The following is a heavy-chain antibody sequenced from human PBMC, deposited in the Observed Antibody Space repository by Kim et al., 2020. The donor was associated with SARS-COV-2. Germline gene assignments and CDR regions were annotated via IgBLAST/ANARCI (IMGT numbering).Heavy chain of an antibody. Sequence: SGPALVRPTQSLTLTCTLSGFAITSEGVCVGWFRQPPGRALEWLARIDWVDDKYYSSSLKTRLTISKVSSRNQVVLTMSKMEAVDTARYFYARVHRPWGTPAREAFDVWGQEIMVIVSS. J-gene: IGHJ3*01. D-gene: IGHD7-27*01. CDR1: GFAITSEGVC. CDR3: ARVHRPWGTPAREAFDV. CDR2: IDWVDDK. V-gene: IGHV2-70*11.